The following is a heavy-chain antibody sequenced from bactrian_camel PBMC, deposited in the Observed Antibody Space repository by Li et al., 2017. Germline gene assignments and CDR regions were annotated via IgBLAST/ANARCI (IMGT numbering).Heavy chain of an antibody. CDR1: GDTFTTYC. Sequence: HVQLVESGGGSVQAGGSLRLSCAASGDTFTTYCMGWFRQAPGKEREGVAHIDSDGSTSYADSAKGRFTISRDNAKDTLYLQMNSLKIEDTAVYYCALGSSRQATMTARGKGTQVTVS. J-gene: IGHJ4*01. D-gene: IGHD3*01. V-gene: IGHV3S53*01. CDR2: IDSDGST.